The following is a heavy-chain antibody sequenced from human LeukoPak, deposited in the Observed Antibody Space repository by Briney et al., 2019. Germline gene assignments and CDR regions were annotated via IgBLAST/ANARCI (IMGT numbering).Heavy chain of an antibody. J-gene: IGHJ4*02. V-gene: IGHV3-30-3*01. D-gene: IGHD6-19*01. CDR3: ARDIIAVAGRGCDY. CDR2: ISYDGSNK. Sequence: GGSLRLSCAASGFTFSSYAMHWVRQAPGKGLECVAVISYDGSNKYYADSVKGRFTISRDNSKNTLYLQMNSLRAEDTAVYYCARDIIAVAGRGCDYWGQGTLVTVSS. CDR1: GFTFSSYA.